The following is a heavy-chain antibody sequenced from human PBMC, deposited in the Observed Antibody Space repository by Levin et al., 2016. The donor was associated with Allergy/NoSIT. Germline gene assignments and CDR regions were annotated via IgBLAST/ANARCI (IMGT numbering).Heavy chain of an antibody. V-gene: IGHV4-39*07. Sequence: WIRQPPGKGLEWIGCIYYSGSTNYNPSLKSRVTISVDTSKNQFSLKLSSVTAADTAVYYCARARIAAAGTDYWGQGTLVTVSS. D-gene: IGHD6-13*01. CDR3: ARARIAAAGTDY. CDR2: IYYSGST. J-gene: IGHJ4*02.